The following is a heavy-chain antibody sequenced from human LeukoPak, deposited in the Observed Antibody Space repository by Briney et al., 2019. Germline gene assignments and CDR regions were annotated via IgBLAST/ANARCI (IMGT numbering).Heavy chain of an antibody. CDR2: INPSGGST. Sequence: ASVKVSCKASGYTFTGYYMHWVRQAPGQGLEWMGIINPSGGSTSYAQKFQGRVTMTRDTSTSTVYMELSSLRSEDTAVYYCARDGPQANYYDSSGRWFDPWGQGTLVTVSS. J-gene: IGHJ5*02. CDR1: GYTFTGYY. CDR3: ARDGPQANYYDSSGRWFDP. V-gene: IGHV1-46*01. D-gene: IGHD3-22*01.